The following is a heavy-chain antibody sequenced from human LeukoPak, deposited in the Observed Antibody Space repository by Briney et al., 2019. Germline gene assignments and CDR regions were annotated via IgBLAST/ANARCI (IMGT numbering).Heavy chain of an antibody. D-gene: IGHD3-10*01. CDR3: AKGRDLWFGETIDY. Sequence: GGSLRLSCAASGFTFSSYAMSWVRQAPGKGLEWVSAISGSGGCTYYADSVKGRFTISRDNSKNTLYLQMNSLRAEDTAVYYCAKGRDLWFGETIDYWGQGTLVTVSS. V-gene: IGHV3-23*01. CDR1: GFTFSSYA. CDR2: ISGSGGCT. J-gene: IGHJ4*02.